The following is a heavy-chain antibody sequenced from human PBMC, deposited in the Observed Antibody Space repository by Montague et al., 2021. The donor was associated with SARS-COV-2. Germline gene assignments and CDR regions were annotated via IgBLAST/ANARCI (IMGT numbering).Heavy chain of an antibody. D-gene: IGHD1-1*01. CDR3: ERRLTGLERPLDP. CDR1: GDSITSATYY. CDR2: IYYSGST. J-gene: IGHJ5*02. Sequence: SETLSLTCAVSGDSITSATYYWAWHRQPPGRGLVWIVNIYYSGSTMYTLSLKSRVTMSVDTYKYQFALHLNLVTAADTADYYCERRLTGLERPLDPWGQGTLVIVSS. V-gene: IGHV4-39*01.